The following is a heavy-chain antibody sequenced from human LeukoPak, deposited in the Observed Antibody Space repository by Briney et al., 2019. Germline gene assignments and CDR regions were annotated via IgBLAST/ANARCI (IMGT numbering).Heavy chain of an antibody. CDR2: TREDGSEK. CDR3: ARELAGHYYGSGSSFDY. Sequence: GGSLRLSCTASGFTFSTYWMSWVRQAPGKGLEWVANTREDGSEKYYVGSVKGRFTISRDNAKNSLYLQMNRLRAEDTAVYYCARELAGHYYGSGSSFDYWGQGTLVTVSS. D-gene: IGHD3-10*01. V-gene: IGHV3-7*01. CDR1: GFTFSTYW. J-gene: IGHJ4*02.